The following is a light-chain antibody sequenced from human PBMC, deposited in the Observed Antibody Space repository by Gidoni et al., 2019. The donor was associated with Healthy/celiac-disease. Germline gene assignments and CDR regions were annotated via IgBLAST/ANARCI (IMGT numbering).Light chain of an antibody. CDR1: RSDVGGYNY. CDR2: EVS. Sequence: QSALTQPASVSGSPGQSITISCTGTRSDVGGYNYVSWYQQHPNKAPKFMIYEVSNRPSGVSNRFSGSKSGNTASLTISGLQAEDEADYYCSSYTSSSIYVFGTGTKVTVL. V-gene: IGLV2-14*01. CDR3: SSYTSSSIYV. J-gene: IGLJ1*01.